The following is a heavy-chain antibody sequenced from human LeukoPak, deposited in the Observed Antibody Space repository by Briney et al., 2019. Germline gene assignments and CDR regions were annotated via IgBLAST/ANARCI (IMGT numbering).Heavy chain of an antibody. V-gene: IGHV1-69*05. D-gene: IGHD3-22*01. J-gene: IGHJ3*02. CDR2: IIPIFGTA. CDR3: ARVRGTMINRNDAFDI. Sequence: GSSVKVSCKASGGTFSSYAISWVRQAPGQGLEWMGGIIPIFGTANYAQKFQGRVTITTDESTSTAYMELSSLRSEDTAVYYCARVRGTMINRNDAFDIWGQGTMVTVSS. CDR1: GGTFSSYA.